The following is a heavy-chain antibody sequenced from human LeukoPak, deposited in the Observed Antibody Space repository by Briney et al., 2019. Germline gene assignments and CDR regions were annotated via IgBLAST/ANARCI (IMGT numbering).Heavy chain of an antibody. D-gene: IGHD3-3*01. V-gene: IGHV4-4*07. CDR3: ARDGPSDFFDY. CDR2: IYTSGGT. CDR1: GGSISSYY. J-gene: IGHJ4*02. Sequence: PSETLSLTCTVSGGSISSYYWSWIRQPAGKGLEWIGRIYTSGGTNYNPSLKSRVTISLDESKNQFSLKPSSVTAADTAVYYRARDGPSDFFDYWGQGTLVTVSS.